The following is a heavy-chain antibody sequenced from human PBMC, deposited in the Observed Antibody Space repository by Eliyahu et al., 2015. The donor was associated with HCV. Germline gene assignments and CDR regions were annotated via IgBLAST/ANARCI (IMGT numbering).Heavy chain of an antibody. D-gene: IGHD3-16*01. CDR2: IDYSGNT. CDR1: GGSXXVSYLY. J-gene: IGHJ3*01. Sequence: HLQPQASGPGLVKPSETLSLTCTVPGGSXXVSYLYWAWIRQPPGKGLEWIATIDYSGNTYKNPSLKSRVTISVDTSGTQLYLELRSVTATDTAMYYCARSTSGGVILRDPFDVWGQGTMVTVSS. CDR3: ARSTSGGVILRDPFDV. V-gene: IGHV4-39*01.